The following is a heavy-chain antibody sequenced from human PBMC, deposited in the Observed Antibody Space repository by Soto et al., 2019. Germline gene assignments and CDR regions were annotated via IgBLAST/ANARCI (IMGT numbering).Heavy chain of an antibody. CDR1: GFTFSSYG. V-gene: IGHV3-33*01. J-gene: IGHJ4*02. CDR2: IWYDGSNK. D-gene: IGHD3-22*01. CDR3: ARAAYYYDSSGYYHYFDY. Sequence: SLRLSCAASGFTFSSYGMHWVRQAPGKGLEWVAVIWYDGSNKYYADSVKGRFTISRDNPKNTLYLQMNSLRAEDTAVYYCARAAYYYDSSGYYHYFDYWGQGTLVTVSS.